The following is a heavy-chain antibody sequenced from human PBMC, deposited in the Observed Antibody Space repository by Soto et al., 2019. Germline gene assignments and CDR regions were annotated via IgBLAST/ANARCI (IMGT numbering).Heavy chain of an antibody. CDR2: ISYDGSNK. CDR1: GFTFSSYG. Sequence: QVQLVESGGGVVQPGRSLRLSCAASGFTFSSYGMHWVRQAPGKGLEWVAVISYDGSNKYYADSVKGRFTISRDNSKNTLYLQMNSLRAEHTAVYYCAKDGGKWELNDYYYYGMDVWGQGTTVTVSS. D-gene: IGHD1-26*01. V-gene: IGHV3-30*18. CDR3: AKDGGKWELNDYYYYGMDV. J-gene: IGHJ6*02.